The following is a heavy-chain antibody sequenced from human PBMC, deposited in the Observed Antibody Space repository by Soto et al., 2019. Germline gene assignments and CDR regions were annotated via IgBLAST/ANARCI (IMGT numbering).Heavy chain of an antibody. CDR1: GGSFSGYY. CDR3: ARGGGDIVVVVAATPNWFDP. D-gene: IGHD2-15*01. V-gene: IGHV4-34*01. CDR2: INHSGST. Sequence: SETLSLTCAVYGGSFSGYYWSWIRQPPGKGLEWIGEINHSGSTNYNPSLKSRVTISVDTSKNQFSLKLSSVTAADTAVYYCARGGGDIVVVVAATPNWFDPWGQGTLVTVSS. J-gene: IGHJ5*02.